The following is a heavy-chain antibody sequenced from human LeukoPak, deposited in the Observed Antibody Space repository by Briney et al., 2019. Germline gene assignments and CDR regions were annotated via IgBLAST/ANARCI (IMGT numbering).Heavy chain of an antibody. J-gene: IGHJ6*02. D-gene: IGHD6-13*01. V-gene: IGHV3-23*01. CDR3: AKKGAGSRWSNYYYYAMDV. Sequence: GGSLRLSCAASGFTFSSYAMSWVRQAPGKGLEWVSAISGSDGSTYYTDSVKGRFTVSRDNSKNTLYLQMNSLRAGDTAVYYCAKKGAGSRWSNYYYYAMDVWGQGTTVTVSS. CDR2: ISGSDGST. CDR1: GFTFSSYA.